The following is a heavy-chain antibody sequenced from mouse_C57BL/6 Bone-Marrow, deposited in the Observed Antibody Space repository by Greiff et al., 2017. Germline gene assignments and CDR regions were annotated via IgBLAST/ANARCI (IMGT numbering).Heavy chain of an antibody. J-gene: IGHJ2*01. CDR1: GYTFTDYN. Sequence: VQLQQSGPELVKPGASVKMSCKASGYTFTDYNMHWVKQSHGKSLEWIGYINPNNGGTSYNQKFKGKATLTVNKSSSTAYMELRSLTSEDSAVYYCARRGFHLDYFDYWGQGTTLTVSS. CDR2: INPNNGGT. CDR3: ARRGFHLDYFDY. V-gene: IGHV1-22*01.